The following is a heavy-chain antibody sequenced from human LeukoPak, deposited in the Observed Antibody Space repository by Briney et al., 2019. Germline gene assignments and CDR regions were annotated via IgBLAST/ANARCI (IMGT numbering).Heavy chain of an antibody. CDR1: GFTFSNFW. CDR2: IKQDGSEK. J-gene: IGHJ4*02. D-gene: IGHD3/OR15-3a*01. CDR3: VRGKGWTDY. V-gene: IGHV3-7*04. Sequence: GGSLRLSCAASGFTFSNFWMTWVRQAPGKGLEWVANIKQDGSEKYYVDSVKGRFTISRDDAKNSLYLQMNSLRAEDTAVYYCVRGKGWTDYWGQGTLVTVSS.